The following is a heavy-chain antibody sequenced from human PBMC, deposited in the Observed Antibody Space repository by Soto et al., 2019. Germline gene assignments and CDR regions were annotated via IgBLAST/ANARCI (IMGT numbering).Heavy chain of an antibody. CDR1: GFTFSDFA. CDR3: AKMEGMDPWAYSFDY. Sequence: EVQVLEYGGGLVQPGGSLRLSCAATGFTFSDFAMSWVRQAPGKGLEWVSRIYGGGNGPHYADSVKGRVNISRDNSKNTLYLQMNSLRAEDTAVYYCAKMEGMDPWAYSFDYWGQGTLVTVSS. J-gene: IGHJ4*02. V-gene: IGHV3-23*01. D-gene: IGHD2-2*03. CDR2: IYGGGNGP.